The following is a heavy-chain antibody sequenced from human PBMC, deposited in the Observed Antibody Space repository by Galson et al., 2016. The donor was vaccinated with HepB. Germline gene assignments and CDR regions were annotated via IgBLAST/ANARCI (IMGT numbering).Heavy chain of an antibody. Sequence: SLRLSCAASGFTFSSYWMSWVRQAPGKGLEWVASIKEDGNERYYVDSVKGRFTVSRDNAKNSMYMQMNSLRAEDTAVYYCARDTYYDLWRGNYRYGMDVCGQGTTVTGSS. CDR3: ARDTYYDLWRGNYRYGMDV. CDR1: GFTFSSYW. J-gene: IGHJ6*02. CDR2: IKEDGNER. V-gene: IGHV3-7*01. D-gene: IGHD3-3*01.